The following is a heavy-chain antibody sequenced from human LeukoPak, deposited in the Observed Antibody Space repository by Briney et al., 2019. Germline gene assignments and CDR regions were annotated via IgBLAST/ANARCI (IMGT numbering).Heavy chain of an antibody. Sequence: ETLSLTRAVYGGSFSGYYWSWIRQPPGKGLEWIGEINHSGSTNYNPSLKSRVTISVDTSKNQFSLKLSSVTAADTAVYYCARGTAAGTSKVGFDYWGQGTLVTVSS. D-gene: IGHD6-13*01. CDR1: GGSFSGYY. CDR3: ARGTAAGTSKVGFDY. V-gene: IGHV4-34*01. CDR2: INHSGST. J-gene: IGHJ4*02.